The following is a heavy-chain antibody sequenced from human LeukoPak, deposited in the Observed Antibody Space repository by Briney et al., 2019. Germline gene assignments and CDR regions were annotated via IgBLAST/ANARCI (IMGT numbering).Heavy chain of an antibody. D-gene: IGHD6-13*01. Sequence: PGGSLRLSCAASGFTFSSYAMSWVRQAPGKGLEWVSAISGSGGSTYYADSVKGRFTISRDNSKNTLYLQMNSLRAEDTAVYYCAKWKMGSSWYSDFDYWGQGTLVTVSS. CDR2: ISGSGGST. CDR1: GFTFSSYA. V-gene: IGHV3-23*01. CDR3: AKWKMGSSWYSDFDY. J-gene: IGHJ4*02.